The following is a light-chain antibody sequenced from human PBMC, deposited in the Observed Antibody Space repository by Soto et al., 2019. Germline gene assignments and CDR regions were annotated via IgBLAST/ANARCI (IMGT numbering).Light chain of an antibody. CDR2: KVS. V-gene: IGKV2-30*01. J-gene: IGKJ1*01. Sequence: DGVMIQSRRSLTVTLGQAASISCRSSQSPLYSDANTYLNWFHQRPGQSPRRLIYKVSNRDSGGPDRFSGSGSGTDFTLQISRVEAEDVGVYYRMQGTHWPWTLGQGTKVEIK. CDR1: QSPLYSDANTY. CDR3: MQGTHWPWT.